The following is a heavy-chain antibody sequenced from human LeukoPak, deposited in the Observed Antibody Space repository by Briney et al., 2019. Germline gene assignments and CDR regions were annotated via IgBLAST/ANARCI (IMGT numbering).Heavy chain of an antibody. J-gene: IGHJ4*02. CDR3: ARSSSWYRADY. Sequence: ASVKVSCKASGYTFTSYVMHWVRQAPGQGLEWMGRINPNSGGTNYAQKFQGRVTMTRDTSISTAYMELSRLRSDDTAVYYCARSSSWYRADYWGQGTLVTVSS. CDR2: INPNSGGT. CDR1: GYTFTSYV. V-gene: IGHV1-2*06. D-gene: IGHD6-13*01.